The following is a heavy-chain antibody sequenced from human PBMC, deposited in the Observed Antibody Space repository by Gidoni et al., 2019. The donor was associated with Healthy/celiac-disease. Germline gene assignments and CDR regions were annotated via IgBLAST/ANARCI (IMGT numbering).Heavy chain of an antibody. CDR3: ARAYSNFHPGDY. Sequence: EVQLVESGGGLVQPGGSLRLACAASGFPFSSYWMHWVRQAPGKGRVWVSRSNSDGSSTSYADSVKGRFTISRDNAKNTLYLQMNSLRADDTAVYYCARAYSNFHPGDYWGQGTLVTVSS. CDR2: SNSDGSST. V-gene: IGHV3-74*01. CDR1: GFPFSSYW. D-gene: IGHD4-4*01. J-gene: IGHJ4*02.